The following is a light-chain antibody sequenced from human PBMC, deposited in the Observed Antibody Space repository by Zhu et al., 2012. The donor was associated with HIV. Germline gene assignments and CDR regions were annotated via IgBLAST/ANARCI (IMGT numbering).Light chain of an antibody. CDR3: QQLDTFPYS. CDR2: AAS. V-gene: IGKV1-27*01. J-gene: IGKJ2*01. CDR1: EDISYY. Sequence: DIQMTQSPSSLSASVGDRVIITCRASEDISYYLAWYQQKPGKVPNLLIYAASSLQSGVPSRFSGSGSGTDFTLTITSLQPEDLGTYYCQQLDTFPYSFGQGTKLEIK.